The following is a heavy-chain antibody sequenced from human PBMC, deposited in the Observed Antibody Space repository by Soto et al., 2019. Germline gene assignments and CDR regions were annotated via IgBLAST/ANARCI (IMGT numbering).Heavy chain of an antibody. CDR3: AREDSSSWDGMDV. CDR1: GYTFTGYY. V-gene: IGHV1-2*02. CDR2: INPNSGGT. J-gene: IGHJ6*02. Sequence: ASVKVSCKASGYTFTGYYMHRVRQAPGQGLEWMGWINPNSGGTNYAQKFQGRVTMTRDTSISTAYMELSRLRSDDTAVYYCAREDSSSWDGMDVWGQGTTVTVSS. D-gene: IGHD6-13*01.